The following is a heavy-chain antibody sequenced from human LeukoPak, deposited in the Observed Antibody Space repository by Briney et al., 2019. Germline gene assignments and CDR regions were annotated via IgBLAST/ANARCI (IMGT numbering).Heavy chain of an antibody. J-gene: IGHJ6*03. CDR1: GYTFSRYG. CDR2: ISAYNGNT. D-gene: IGHD2-15*01. V-gene: IGHV1-18*01. CDR3: ARVGLCSGGSCYYYMDV. Sequence: PGASVKVSCKASGYTFSRYGISWVRQAPGQGLEWMGWISAYNGNTNYAQNVQGRVIMTTDTSTSTAYMELRSLRSDDTAVYSCARVGLCSGGSCYYYMDVWGKGTTVTVSS.